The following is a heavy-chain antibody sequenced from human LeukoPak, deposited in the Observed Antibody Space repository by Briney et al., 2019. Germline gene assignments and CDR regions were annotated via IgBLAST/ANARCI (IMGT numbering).Heavy chain of an antibody. J-gene: IGHJ4*02. CDR1: GFTFDDYA. CDR3: AKDKVGFGSWGYLDY. D-gene: IGHD3-10*01. Sequence: GGSLRLSCAASGFTFDDYAMHWVRQAPGKGLEWVSLISWDGGSTYYADSVKGRFTISRDNSKNSLYLQMNSLRAEDTALYYCAKDKVGFGSWGYLDYWGQGTMVTVSS. V-gene: IGHV3-43D*03. CDR2: ISWDGGST.